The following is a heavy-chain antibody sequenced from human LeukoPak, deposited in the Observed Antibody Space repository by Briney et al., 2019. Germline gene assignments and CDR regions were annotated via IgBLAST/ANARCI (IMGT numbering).Heavy chain of an antibody. J-gene: IGHJ3*02. Sequence: GGSLRLSCAASGFTFSSYAMSWVRQAPGKGLEWVSAFSGSGGSTYYADSVKGRFTISRDNSRNTLYLQMNSLRAEDTAVYYCAKAPYYYDSSGYYCAFDIWGQGTMVTVSS. CDR2: FSGSGGST. CDR1: GFTFSSYA. D-gene: IGHD3-22*01. CDR3: AKAPYYYDSSGYYCAFDI. V-gene: IGHV3-23*01.